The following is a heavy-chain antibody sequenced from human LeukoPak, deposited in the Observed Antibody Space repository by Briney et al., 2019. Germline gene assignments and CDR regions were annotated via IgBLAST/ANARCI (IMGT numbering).Heavy chain of an antibody. Sequence: GGSLRLSCAASGFAVSNKFMYWVRQAPGKGLEWVSVIRVGDVTHYADSVKGRFTTSRDSSKSTVYLQMESLRVEDTAVYYCAREDNGGATDDGFDVWGHGTVVTVSS. CDR1: GFAVSNKF. CDR2: IRVGDVT. D-gene: IGHD3-16*01. V-gene: IGHV3-53*01. CDR3: AREDNGGATDDGFDV. J-gene: IGHJ3*01.